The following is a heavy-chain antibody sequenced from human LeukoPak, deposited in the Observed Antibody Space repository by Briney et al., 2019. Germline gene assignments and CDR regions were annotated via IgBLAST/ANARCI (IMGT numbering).Heavy chain of an antibody. CDR3: AKDLVGTTGY. Sequence: PGGSLRLSCAASGFTFSSYAMSWVRQALGKGLEWVSGISGSGGSTHYAASVKGRFTISRDNTKNTLYLQMNSLRAADTAIYYCAKDLVGTTGYWGQGTLVTVSS. CDR2: ISGSGGST. CDR1: GFTFSSYA. D-gene: IGHD1-26*01. J-gene: IGHJ4*02. V-gene: IGHV3-23*01.